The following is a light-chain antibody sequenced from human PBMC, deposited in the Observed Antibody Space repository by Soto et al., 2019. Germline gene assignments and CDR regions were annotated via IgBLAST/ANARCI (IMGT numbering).Light chain of an antibody. CDR1: SSDVGNYNY. CDR3: SSYTSGSTPWV. V-gene: IGLV2-14*03. J-gene: IGLJ1*01. CDR2: DVS. Sequence: QSALTQPTSVSGSPGQSIIISCTGTSSDVGNYNYVSWYQHHPGKAPKLMICDVSDRPSGVSNRFPGSKSGNTASLTISGLQAEDEADYYCSSYTSGSTPWVFGTGTKVTVL.